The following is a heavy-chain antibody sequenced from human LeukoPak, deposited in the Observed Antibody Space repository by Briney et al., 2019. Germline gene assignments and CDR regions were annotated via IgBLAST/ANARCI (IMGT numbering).Heavy chain of an antibody. D-gene: IGHD6-19*01. CDR2: ISSSSRYI. J-gene: IGHJ4*02. V-gene: IGHV3-21*01. CDR3: ARDRIAVAGTFDY. Sequence: PGGSLRLSCAASGFTFSSYSMNWVRQAPGKGLEWVSSISSSSRYIYYADSGKGRFTISRDNAKNSLYLQMNSLRAEDTAVYYCARDRIAVAGTFDYWGQGTLVTVSS. CDR1: GFTFSSYS.